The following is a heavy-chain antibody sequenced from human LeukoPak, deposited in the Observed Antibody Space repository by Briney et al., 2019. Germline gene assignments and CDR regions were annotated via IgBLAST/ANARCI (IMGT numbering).Heavy chain of an antibody. D-gene: IGHD6-13*01. CDR3: ATAPYSSSWYYYYYYMDV. CDR1: GGTFSSYA. V-gene: IGHV1-69*15. CDR2: IIPIFGTA. Sequence: ASVKVSCKASGGTFSSYAISWVRQAPGQGLEWMGRIIPIFGTANYAQKFQGRVTITADESTSTAYMELSSLRSEDTAVYYCATAPYSSSWYYYYYYMDVWGKGTTVTVSS. J-gene: IGHJ6*03.